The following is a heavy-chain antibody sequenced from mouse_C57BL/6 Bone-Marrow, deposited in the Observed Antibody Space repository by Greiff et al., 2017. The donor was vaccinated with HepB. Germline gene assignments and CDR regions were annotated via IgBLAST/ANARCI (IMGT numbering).Heavy chain of an antibody. D-gene: IGHD2-2*01. CDR1: GYTFTSYW. Sequence: QVQLQQPGAELVKPGASVKMSCKASGYTFTSYWITWVKQRPGQGLEWIGDIYPGSGSTNYNEKFKRKATLTVDTSSSTAYMQLSSLTSEDSAVYYCARFPAYGLRRVDYWGQGTTLTVSS. V-gene: IGHV1-55*01. J-gene: IGHJ2*01. CDR3: ARFPAYGLRRVDY. CDR2: IYPGSGST.